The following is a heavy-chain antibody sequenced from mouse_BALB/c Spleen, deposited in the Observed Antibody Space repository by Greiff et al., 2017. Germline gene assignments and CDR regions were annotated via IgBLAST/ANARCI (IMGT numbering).Heavy chain of an antibody. CDR2: IDPSDSYT. J-gene: IGHJ3*01. V-gene: IGHV1-69*02. CDR3: ARSLITTGAWFAY. CDR1: GYTFTSYW. D-gene: IGHD1-1*01. Sequence: QVQLQQPGAELVKPGASVKLSCKASGYTFTSYWMHWVKQRPGQGLEWIGEIDPSDSYTNYNQKFKGKATLTVDKSSSTAYRQLSSLTSEDSAVYYCARSLITTGAWFAYWGQGTLVTVSA.